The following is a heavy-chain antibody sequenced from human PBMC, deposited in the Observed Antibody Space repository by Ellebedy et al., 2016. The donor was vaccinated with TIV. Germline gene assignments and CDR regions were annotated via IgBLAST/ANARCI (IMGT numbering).Heavy chain of an antibody. Sequence: ASVKVSCKASGGTFSIYAISWVRQAPGQGLEWMGGIIPFFPKTNYAQKFQGRVTITADESSGTTYMELSGLTSEDTAVYYCARPARVNDRCLDCPDYYYYGMDVWGQGTTVTVSS. CDR3: ARPARVNDRCLDCPDYYYYGMDV. D-gene: IGHD2-21*01. J-gene: IGHJ6*02. V-gene: IGHV1-69*13. CDR2: IIPFFPKT. CDR1: GGTFSIYA.